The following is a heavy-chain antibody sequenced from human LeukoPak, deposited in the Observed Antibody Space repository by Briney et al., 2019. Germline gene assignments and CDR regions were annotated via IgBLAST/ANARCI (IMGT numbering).Heavy chain of an antibody. V-gene: IGHV4-59*13. Sequence: SETLSLTCSVWGGSMSRYYGSGMRRPPGKGGEGIGYIYYSGSNNYTPSLKSRVTISVATSKNQFYLKLSSVTAADTAVYYCASSSGWYVPGYYGMDVWGQGTTVTVSS. CDR3: ASSSGWYVPGYYGMDV. CDR2: IYYSGSN. D-gene: IGHD6-19*01. J-gene: IGHJ6*02. CDR1: GGSMSRYY.